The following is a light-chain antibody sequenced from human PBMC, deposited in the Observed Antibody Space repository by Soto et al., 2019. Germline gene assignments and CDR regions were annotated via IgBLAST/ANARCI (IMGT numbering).Light chain of an antibody. Sequence: QSALTQPRSVSGSPGQSVTISCTGTSSDVGGYNYVSWYQQHPGKAPKVMIYDVSKRPSGVPDRFSGSKSGNTASLIISGLQAEDEADYDCCSYAGTYTPWVFGGGTKLTVL. CDR3: CSYAGTYTPWV. V-gene: IGLV2-11*01. CDR2: DVS. J-gene: IGLJ3*02. CDR1: SSDVGGYNY.